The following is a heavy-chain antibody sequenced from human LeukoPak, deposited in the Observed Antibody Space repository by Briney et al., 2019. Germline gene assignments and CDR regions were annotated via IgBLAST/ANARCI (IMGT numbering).Heavy chain of an antibody. CDR3: ARAQWGYPFDV. D-gene: IGHD5-18*01. CDR2: IKGDGSDK. J-gene: IGHJ3*01. Sequence: GGSLRLSCAASGFSSSNYWMSWIRQAPGKGLGWVATIKGDGSDKRYVDSVKGRFTISRDDVKNSLYLQLNNLRAEDTAIYYCARAQWGYPFDVWGQGTRVTVSS. CDR1: GFSSSNYW. V-gene: IGHV3-7*03.